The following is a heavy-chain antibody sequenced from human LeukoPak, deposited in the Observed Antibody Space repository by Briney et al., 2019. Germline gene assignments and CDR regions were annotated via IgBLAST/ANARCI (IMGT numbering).Heavy chain of an antibody. CDR1: GFTVSSNY. CDR3: ASGGYYDSSGYEITDAFDI. Sequence: GGSLRLSCAASGFTVSSNYMSWVRQAPGKGLEWVSIIYGGGSTYYADSVKGRFTISRDSSKNTLYLQMNSLRAEDTAVYHCASGGYYDSSGYEITDAFDIWGQGTMVTVSS. CDR2: IYGGGST. J-gene: IGHJ3*02. D-gene: IGHD3-22*01. V-gene: IGHV3-66*01.